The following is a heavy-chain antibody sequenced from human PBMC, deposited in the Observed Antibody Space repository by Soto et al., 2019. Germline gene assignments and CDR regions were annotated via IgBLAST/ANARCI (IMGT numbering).Heavy chain of an antibody. D-gene: IGHD4-4*01. CDR1: GFTFSSYS. Sequence: GSLRLSCAASGFTFSSYSMNWVRQAPGKGLEWVSSISSSSSYIYYADSVKGRFTISRDNAKNSLYLQMNSLRADDTAVYYCARDRGDYGTYSSFDYWGQGTLVTVSS. CDR2: ISSSSSYI. J-gene: IGHJ4*02. CDR3: ARDRGDYGTYSSFDY. V-gene: IGHV3-21*01.